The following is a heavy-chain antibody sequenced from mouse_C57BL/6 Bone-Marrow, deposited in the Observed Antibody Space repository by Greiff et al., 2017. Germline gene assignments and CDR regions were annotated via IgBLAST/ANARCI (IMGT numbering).Heavy chain of an antibody. V-gene: IGHV2-2*01. D-gene: IGHD2-5*01. Sequence: QVQLQQSGPGLVQPSQSLSITCTVSGFSLTSYGVHWVRQSPGKGLEWLGVIWSGGSTDYNAAFISSLSISKDNAKSQVFFKMNSLQADDTAIYYCASPIGTTRYYAMDYWGQGTSVTGSS. CDR1: GFSLTSYG. CDR3: ASPIGTTRYYAMDY. CDR2: IWSGGST. J-gene: IGHJ4*01.